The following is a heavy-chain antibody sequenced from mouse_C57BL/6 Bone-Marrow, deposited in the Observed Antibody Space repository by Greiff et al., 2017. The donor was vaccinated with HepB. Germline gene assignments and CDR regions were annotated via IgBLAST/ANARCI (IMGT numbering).Heavy chain of an antibody. D-gene: IGHD4-1*01. CDR2: ISDGGSYT. CDR1: GFTFSSYA. CDR3: ARDLDGTGYFDV. Sequence: EVQLVESGGGLVKPGGSLKLSCAASGFTFSSYAMSWVRQTPEKRLEWVATISDGGSYTYYPDNVKGRFTISRDNAKNNLYLQMSHLKSEDTAMYYCARDLDGTGYFDVWGTGTTVTVSS. V-gene: IGHV5-4*01. J-gene: IGHJ1*03.